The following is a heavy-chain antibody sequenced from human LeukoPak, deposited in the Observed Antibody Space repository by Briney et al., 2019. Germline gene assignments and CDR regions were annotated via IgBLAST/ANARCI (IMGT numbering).Heavy chain of an antibody. CDR2: IYSGGSA. Sequence: GGSLRLSCAASGFTVSSNYMSWVRQAPGKGLEWVSVIYSGGSAYYADSVKGRFTISRDNSKNTLYLQMNSLRAEDTAVYYCARGPSGYIVVLNWGQGTLVTVSS. CDR1: GFTVSSNY. J-gene: IGHJ4*02. D-gene: IGHD2-15*01. V-gene: IGHV3-66*01. CDR3: ARGPSGYIVVLN.